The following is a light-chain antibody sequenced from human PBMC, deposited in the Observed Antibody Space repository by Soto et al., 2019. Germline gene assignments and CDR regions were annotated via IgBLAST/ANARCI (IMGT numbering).Light chain of an antibody. CDR3: QQYGSSGT. J-gene: IGKJ1*01. V-gene: IGKV1-39*01. CDR2: AAS. Sequence: DIQMTQSPSSLSASVGDRVTITCRASQSIGSYLNWYQQKPGRAPKLLIYAASSLQSGVPSRLSGSGSGTEFTLTISRMEPEDFAVYYCQQYGSSGTFGQGTKVDIK. CDR1: QSIGSY.